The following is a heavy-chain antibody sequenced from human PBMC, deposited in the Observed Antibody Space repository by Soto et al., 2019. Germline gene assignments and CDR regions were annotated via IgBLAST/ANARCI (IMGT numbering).Heavy chain of an antibody. CDR2: ISAYNGNT. CDR3: ARDRYNYDILTGYYTPQRRLFDP. V-gene: IGHV1-18*01. Sequence: QVQLVQSGAEVKKPGASVKVSCKASGYTFTSYGISWVRQAPGQGLEWMGWISAYNGNTNYAQKLQVRVTMTTDTSTSTAYMELRSLRSDDTAVYYCARDRYNYDILTGYYTPQRRLFDPWGQGTLVTVSS. D-gene: IGHD3-9*01. CDR1: GYTFTSYG. J-gene: IGHJ5*02.